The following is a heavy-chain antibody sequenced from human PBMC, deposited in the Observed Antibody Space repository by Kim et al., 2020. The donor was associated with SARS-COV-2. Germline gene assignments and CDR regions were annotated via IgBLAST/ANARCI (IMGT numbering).Heavy chain of an antibody. CDR3: AREEGELPFDD. J-gene: IGHJ4*02. D-gene: IGHD1-26*01. Sequence: ANYAQKIQGRVTITADESTSTAYMELSSLRSEDTAVYYWAREEGELPFDDWGQGTLVTVSS. V-gene: IGHV1-69*01. CDR2: A.